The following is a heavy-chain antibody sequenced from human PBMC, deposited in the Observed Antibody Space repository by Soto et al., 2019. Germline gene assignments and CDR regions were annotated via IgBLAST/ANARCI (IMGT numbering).Heavy chain of an antibody. Sequence: SLRLSCAASGFTFSTYGMHWVRQAPGKGLEWVAVIWYDGSKIYYADSVKGRFTISRDNSKSTLYLQMNSLRAEDTAVYYCARPLEQHQLGFGMDVWGQGSPVTV. CDR2: IWYDGSKI. V-gene: IGHV3-33*01. CDR3: ARPLEQHQLGFGMDV. D-gene: IGHD6-13*01. J-gene: IGHJ6*01. CDR1: GFTFSTYG.